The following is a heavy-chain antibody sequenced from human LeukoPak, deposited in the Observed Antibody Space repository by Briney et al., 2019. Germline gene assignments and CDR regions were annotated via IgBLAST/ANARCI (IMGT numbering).Heavy chain of an antibody. D-gene: IGHD3-10*01. J-gene: IGHJ4*02. V-gene: IGHV1-2*02. CDR3: AREKITMVRGVIEPKLAY. CDR1: GYTFTSYA. CDR2: INPNSGGT. Sequence: ASVKVSCKASGYTFTSYAMNWVRQAPGQGLEWMGWINPNSGGTNYAQKFQGRVTMTRDTSISTAYMELSRLRSDDTAVYYCAREKITMVRGVIEPKLAYWGQGTLVTVSS.